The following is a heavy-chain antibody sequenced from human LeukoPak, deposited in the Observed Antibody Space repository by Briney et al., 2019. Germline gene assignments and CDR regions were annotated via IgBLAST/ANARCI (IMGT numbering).Heavy chain of an antibody. CDR2: ISSGSSTI. D-gene: IGHD3-16*01. V-gene: IGHV3-48*02. CDR1: GFTFSSYS. CDR3: ARDTSFPHDAFDI. J-gene: IGHJ3*02. Sequence: GGSLRLSCAASGFTFSSYSMNWVRQAPGKGLEWVSYISSGSSTIYYADSVKGRFTISRDNAKNSVYLQMNSLRDEDTAVYYCARDTSFPHDAFDIWGQGTMVTVSS.